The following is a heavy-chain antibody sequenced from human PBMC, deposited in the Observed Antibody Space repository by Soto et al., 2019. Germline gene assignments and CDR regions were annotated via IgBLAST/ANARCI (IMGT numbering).Heavy chain of an antibody. V-gene: IGHV4-4*02. Sequence: QVQLQESGPGLVKPSGTLSLTCAVSGGSISSGNWWNWVRQPPGKGLEWIGEIYPGGNTNYNPSLKSRVTISVDKSKNQFSLRLSSVTAADTAVYYCARDVIPVTGYYYAMDVWGQGTTVTVSS. J-gene: IGHJ6*02. D-gene: IGHD3-16*02. CDR3: ARDVIPVTGYYYAMDV. CDR1: GGSISSGNW. CDR2: IYPGGNT.